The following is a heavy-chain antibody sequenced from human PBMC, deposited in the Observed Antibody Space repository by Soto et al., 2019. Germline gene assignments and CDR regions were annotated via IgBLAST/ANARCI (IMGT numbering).Heavy chain of an antibody. D-gene: IGHD3-22*01. Sequence: ASVKVSCKASGGTFSSYAISWVRQAPGQGLEWMGGVIPIFGTANYAQKFQGRVTITADESTSTGYMELSSLRSEGTAGYYCATYYDSSGYYYDVRYYLDYWGQGNLVTGSS. CDR3: ATYYDSSGYYYDVRYYLDY. CDR2: VIPIFGTA. V-gene: IGHV1-69*13. CDR1: GGTFSSYA. J-gene: IGHJ4*02.